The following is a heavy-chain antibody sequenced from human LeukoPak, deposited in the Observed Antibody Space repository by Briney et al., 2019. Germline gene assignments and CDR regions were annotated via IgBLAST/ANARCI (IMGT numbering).Heavy chain of an antibody. CDR1: GGSISSYY. Sequence: KSSETLSLTCTVSGGSISSYYWSWIRQPPGKGLEGIGYIYYSGSTNYNPSLKTRVTISVDTSKNQFSLKLSSVTAADTAVYYCARHVPYGNYDYVWGSPRDAFDIWGQGTMVTVSS. D-gene: IGHD3-16*01. CDR2: IYYSGST. J-gene: IGHJ3*02. CDR3: ARHVPYGNYDYVWGSPRDAFDI. V-gene: IGHV4-59*08.